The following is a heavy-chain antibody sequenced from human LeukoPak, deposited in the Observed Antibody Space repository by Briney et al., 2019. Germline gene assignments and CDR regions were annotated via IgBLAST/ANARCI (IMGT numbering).Heavy chain of an antibody. CDR3: ARGEGGYSYDLDY. Sequence: PSETLSLTCAVYGGSFSGYYWSWIRQPPVKGMEWIGEINHSGSTNYNPSLKSRVTISVDTSKNQFSLKLSSVTAADTAVYYCARGEGGYSYDLDYWGQGTLVTVSS. CDR2: INHSGST. D-gene: IGHD5-18*01. CDR1: GGSFSGYY. J-gene: IGHJ4*02. V-gene: IGHV4-34*01.